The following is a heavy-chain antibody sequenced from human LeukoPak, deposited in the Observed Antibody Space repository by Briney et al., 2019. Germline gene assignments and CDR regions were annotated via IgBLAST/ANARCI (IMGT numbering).Heavy chain of an antibody. CDR1: GIAFRSFT. CDR3: ATVYYDSSAYGDLDS. J-gene: IGHJ4*02. CDR2: ITPTSSSI. Sequence: GGSLRLSCAASGIAFRSFTMNWVRQAPGKGLEWVSSITPTSSSIFYADSVKGRFTISRDNAENSLYLQMNSLRAEDTAVYHCATVYYDSSAYGDLDSWGQGTLVTVSS. D-gene: IGHD3-22*01. V-gene: IGHV3-21*01.